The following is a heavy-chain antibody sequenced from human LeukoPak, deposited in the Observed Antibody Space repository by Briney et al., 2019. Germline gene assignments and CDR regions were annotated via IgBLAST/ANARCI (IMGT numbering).Heavy chain of an antibody. D-gene: IGHD4-11*01. CDR3: ARGRSLQY. CDR2: IYYSGST. J-gene: IGHJ4*02. Sequence: PSETLSLTCTVSGGSISSHYWSWIRQPPEKGLEWIGYIYYSGSTNYNPSLKSRVTISVDTSKNQFSLKLSSVAAADTAVYYCARGRSLQYWGQGTLVTVSS. V-gene: IGHV4-59*11. CDR1: GGSISSHY.